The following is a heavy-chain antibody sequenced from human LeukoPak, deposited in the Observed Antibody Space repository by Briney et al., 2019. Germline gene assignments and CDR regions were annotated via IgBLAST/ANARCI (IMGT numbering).Heavy chain of an antibody. CDR3: ARDLKGPVNDVFDM. V-gene: IGHV3-74*01. J-gene: IGHJ3*02. CDR2: SNSDGSST. Sequence: GGSLRLSCAASGFTFKTYWMHWVRQAPGKGLVWVSHSNSDGSSTSYADSVGGRFTISRDNAKNTLYLQMNSLRAEDTAVYYCARDLKGPVNDVFDMWGQGTVVTVSS. CDR1: GFTFKTYW. D-gene: IGHD4-23*01.